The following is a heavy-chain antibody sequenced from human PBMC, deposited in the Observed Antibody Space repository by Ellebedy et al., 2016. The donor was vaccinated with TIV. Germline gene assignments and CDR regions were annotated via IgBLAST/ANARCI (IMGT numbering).Heavy chain of an antibody. J-gene: IGHJ5*02. D-gene: IGHD3-22*01. Sequence: MPSETLSLTCSVSGGSISSPSYYWNWIRQPPGKGLEWIGTISYSGSTYYNTSLKSRVTISVDTSKNQFSLKLSSVTAADTAVYYCARHGDYFDRSGYYSHKCFDPWGQGTLVTVSS. CDR3: ARHGDYFDRSGYYSHKCFDP. V-gene: IGHV4-39*01. CDR2: ISYSGST. CDR1: GGSISSPSYY.